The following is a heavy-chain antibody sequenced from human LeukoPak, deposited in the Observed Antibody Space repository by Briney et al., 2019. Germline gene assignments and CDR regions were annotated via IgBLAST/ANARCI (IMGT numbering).Heavy chain of an antibody. Sequence: PGGSLRLSCAASGFTFSDYYMSWIRQAPGKGLEWVSCISSSGSTIYYADSVKGRFTISRDNAKNSLYLQMNSLRAEDTAVYYCASDRYGSGSTNLDYWGQGTLVTVSS. CDR3: ASDRYGSGSTNLDY. CDR1: GFTFSDYY. V-gene: IGHV3-11*01. J-gene: IGHJ4*02. D-gene: IGHD3-10*01. CDR2: ISSSGSTI.